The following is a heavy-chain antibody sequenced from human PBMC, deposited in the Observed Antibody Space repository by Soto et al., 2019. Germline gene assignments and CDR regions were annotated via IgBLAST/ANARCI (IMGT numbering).Heavy chain of an antibody. J-gene: IGHJ6*02. Sequence: QVHLVQSGAEVKEPGASVRVSCKASGYTFSDNAIHWVRQAPGQELEWMGWINGGNGYAKYSQNFQDRVTLTRDTSASTTFMELSSLTSEDTAIFYCARGTYASGGSATFAMDVWGQGTTVTVSS. CDR3: ARGTYASGGSATFAMDV. V-gene: IGHV1-3*01. CDR1: GYTFSDNA. D-gene: IGHD3-10*01. CDR2: INGGNGYA.